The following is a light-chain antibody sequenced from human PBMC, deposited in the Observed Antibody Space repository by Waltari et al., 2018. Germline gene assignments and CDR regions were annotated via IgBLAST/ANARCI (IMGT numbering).Light chain of an antibody. J-gene: IGLJ2*01. CDR1: SSDVGGDKY. CDR3: SSYTGSNTLL. CDR2: DVR. Sequence: QSALTQPASVSGSPGPSITISCAGTSSDVGGDKYVSWHQQHPGEAPNLMCYDVRKRPRGVSSRFSGSKSGTTASLTISGLQAEDEADYYCSSYTGSNTLLFGGGTKLTVL. V-gene: IGLV2-14*03.